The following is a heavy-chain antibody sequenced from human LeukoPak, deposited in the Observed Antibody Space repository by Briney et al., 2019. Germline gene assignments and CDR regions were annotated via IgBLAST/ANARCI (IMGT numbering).Heavy chain of an antibody. CDR2: INPNSGGT. V-gene: IGHV1-2*02. CDR3: ARVWFGELHSIDYYYYGMDV. Sequence: ASVKVSCKVSGYTFTDYFMHWLRQAPGQGPEWMGWINPNSGGTNYAQKFQGRVTMTRDTSISAAYMELSRLRSDDTAVYYCARVWFGELHSIDYYYYGMDVWGQGTTVTVSS. CDR1: GYTFTDYF. J-gene: IGHJ6*02. D-gene: IGHD3-10*01.